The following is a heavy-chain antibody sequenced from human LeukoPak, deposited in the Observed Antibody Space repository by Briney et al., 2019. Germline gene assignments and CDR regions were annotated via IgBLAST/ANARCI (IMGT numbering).Heavy chain of an antibody. D-gene: IGHD3-22*01. CDR3: TRHGGRDYYDSTEHAFDI. Sequence: GGSLRLSCAASGFTFSSYWMSWVRQAPGKGLEWVANIKQDGSEKYYVDSVKGRFTISRDNAKNSLYLQMNSLKTEDTAVYYCTRHGGRDYYDSTEHAFDIWGQGTMVTVSS. J-gene: IGHJ3*02. CDR2: IKQDGSEK. CDR1: GFTFSSYW. V-gene: IGHV3-7*03.